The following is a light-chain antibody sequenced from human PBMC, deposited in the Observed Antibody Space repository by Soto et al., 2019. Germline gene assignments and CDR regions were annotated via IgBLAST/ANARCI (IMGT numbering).Light chain of an antibody. CDR3: QQYNTYSWT. Sequence: DIQLTQSPCFLSASVGDRLTITCRASQGISDYLACYQQKSGKAPKVLIYDASSLHSGVPSRFSGSGPGTEFTLTISSLQPDDFATYYCQQYNTYSWTFGQGTKVDIK. CDR2: DAS. CDR1: QGISDY. V-gene: IGKV1-9*01. J-gene: IGKJ1*01.